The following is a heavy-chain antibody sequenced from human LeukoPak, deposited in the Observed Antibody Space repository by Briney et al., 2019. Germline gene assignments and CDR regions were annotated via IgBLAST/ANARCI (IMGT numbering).Heavy chain of an antibody. CDR3: AREAYSSGRAGTFDI. CDR1: GFTFSGFW. Sequence: GGSLRLSCAVSGFTFSGFWMSWSRQAPGKRLEWVALIPHDGGNKQYGDSAKGRFTVSRENSKNTVDLNMDSLTVDDTAIYYCAREAYSSGRAGTFDIWGQGTMVTVSS. J-gene: IGHJ3*02. CDR2: IPHDGGNK. D-gene: IGHD6-19*01. V-gene: IGHV3-30*03.